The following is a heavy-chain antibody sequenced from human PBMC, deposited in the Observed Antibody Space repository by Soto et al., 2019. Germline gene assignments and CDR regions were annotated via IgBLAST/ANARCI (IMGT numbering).Heavy chain of an antibody. Sequence: SETLSLTCTVSGGSISSGGYYWSWIRQHPGKGLEWIGYIYYSGSTYYNPSLKSRVTISVDTSKNQFSLKLSSVTAADTAVYYCARVVVAAPDYYYGMDAWGQGTTVTVSS. D-gene: IGHD2-15*01. V-gene: IGHV4-31*03. CDR3: ARVVVAAPDYYYGMDA. CDR2: IYYSGST. J-gene: IGHJ6*02. CDR1: GGSISSGGYY.